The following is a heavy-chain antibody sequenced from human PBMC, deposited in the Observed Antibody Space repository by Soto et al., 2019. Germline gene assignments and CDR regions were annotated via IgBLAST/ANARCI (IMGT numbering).Heavy chain of an antibody. D-gene: IGHD3-22*01. Sequence: QVQLQESGPGLVKPSQTLSLTCIVSGGSISSGGYYWSWIRQHPGKGLEWIGYIYYSGSTYYNPSLKSRVTISVDTSKNQFSLKLSSVTAADTAVYYCASIWAAGGYYDYWGQGTLVTVSS. CDR3: ASIWAAGGYYDY. J-gene: IGHJ4*02. CDR2: IYYSGST. CDR1: GGSISSGGYY. V-gene: IGHV4-31*03.